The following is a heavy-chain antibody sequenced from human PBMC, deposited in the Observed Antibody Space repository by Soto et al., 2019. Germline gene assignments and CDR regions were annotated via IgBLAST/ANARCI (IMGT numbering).Heavy chain of an antibody. Sequence: SETLSLTCVVYGGSCSGYDGSWIRQPPGKGLEWIGEINHSGSTNYNPSLKSRVTISVDTSKNQFSLKLSAVTAADTAVYCCARGRRSPNSSGWRRNWFDPWGQGTLVTVSS. CDR1: GGSCSGYD. CDR2: INHSGST. CDR3: ARGRRSPNSSGWRRNWFDP. D-gene: IGHD6-19*01. J-gene: IGHJ5*02. V-gene: IGHV4-34*01.